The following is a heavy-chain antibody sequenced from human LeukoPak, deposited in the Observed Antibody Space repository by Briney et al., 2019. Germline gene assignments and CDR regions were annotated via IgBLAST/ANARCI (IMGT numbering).Heavy chain of an antibody. Sequence: GGSLRLSCAASGFTFNTYWMHWVRQAPGKGLVWVSRIDSDGSSTSYADSVKGRFTISRDDAKNTLYLQMNSLRAEDTAVYYCTTDYDILWGQGTLVTVSS. V-gene: IGHV3-74*01. D-gene: IGHD3-9*01. CDR2: IDSDGSST. J-gene: IGHJ4*02. CDR1: GFTFNTYW. CDR3: TTDYDIL.